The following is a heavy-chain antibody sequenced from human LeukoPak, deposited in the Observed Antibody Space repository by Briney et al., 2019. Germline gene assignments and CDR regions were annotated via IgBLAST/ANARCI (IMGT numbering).Heavy chain of an antibody. D-gene: IGHD3-3*01. V-gene: IGHV1-18*01. CDR2: ISAYNGNT. CDR3: ALQVLRFLEWSTAPLDY. J-gene: IGHJ4*02. CDR1: GYTFTSYG. Sequence: ASVKVSCKASGYTFTSYGISWVRQAPGQGLEWMGWISAYNGNTNYAQKLQGRVTMTTDTSTSTAYMELRSLRSDDTAVYYCALQVLRFLEWSTAPLDYWGQGTLVTVSS.